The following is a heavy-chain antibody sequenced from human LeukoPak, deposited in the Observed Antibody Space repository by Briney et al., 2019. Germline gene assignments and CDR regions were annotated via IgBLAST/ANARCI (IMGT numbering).Heavy chain of an antibody. CDR3: ARARAFRGYCSGGSCYYFDY. V-gene: IGHV4-61*02. J-gene: IGHJ4*02. Sequence: PSQTLSLTCTVSGGSISSGSYYWSWIQQPAGTGLEWIGRIYTSGSTNYNPSLKSRVTISVDTSKNQFSLKLSSVTAADTAVYYCARARAFRGYCSGGSCYYFDYWGQGTLVTVSS. CDR2: IYTSGST. CDR1: GGSISSGSYY. D-gene: IGHD2-15*01.